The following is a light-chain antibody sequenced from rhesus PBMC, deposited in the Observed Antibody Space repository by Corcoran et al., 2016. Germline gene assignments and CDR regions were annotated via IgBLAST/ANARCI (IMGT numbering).Light chain of an antibody. CDR3: PHYYSTPFT. J-gene: IGKJ3*01. V-gene: IGKV1S17*01. Sequence: DIQMTQSPSSLSASVGDRVTITCRASQGITNDLAWYQQKPGETPKLLKYEASSLQSGITSWFSGSGSGTDFTLTISSMTSEDFATYYCPHYYSTPFTFGPGTKLDIK. CDR1: QGITND. CDR2: EAS.